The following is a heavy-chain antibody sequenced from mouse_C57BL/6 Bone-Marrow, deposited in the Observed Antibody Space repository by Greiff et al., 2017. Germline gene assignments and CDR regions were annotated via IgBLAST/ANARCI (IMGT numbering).Heavy chain of an antibody. J-gene: IGHJ3*01. CDR1: GYSFTDYN. CDR2: INPNYGTT. Sequence: VQLQQSGPELVKPGASVKTSCKASGYSFTDYNMNWVKQSNGTSLEWIGVINPNYGTTSYNQKFKGKATLTVDQSSSTAYMQLNSLTSEDSSFYYWARANWVMFAYWGQGTLVTGSS. V-gene: IGHV1-39*01. CDR3: ARANWVMFAY. D-gene: IGHD4-1*01.